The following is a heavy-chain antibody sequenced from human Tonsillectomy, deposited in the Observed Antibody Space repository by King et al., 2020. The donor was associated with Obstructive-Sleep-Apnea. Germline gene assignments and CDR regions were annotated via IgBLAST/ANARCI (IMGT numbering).Heavy chain of an antibody. Sequence: VQLVESGAEVKKPGASVKVSCKASGYTFTLYGINWVRQAPGQGLEWRGWISAYNGNTFYAQKLQGRVTRTTDTSTSTAYMELWGLRSDDTAVYYCARGDGYSSSPTPFWGQGTLVTVSS. CDR1: GYTFTLYG. CDR3: ARGDGYSSSPTPF. J-gene: IGHJ4*02. D-gene: IGHD6-13*01. CDR2: ISAYNGNT. V-gene: IGHV1-18*04.